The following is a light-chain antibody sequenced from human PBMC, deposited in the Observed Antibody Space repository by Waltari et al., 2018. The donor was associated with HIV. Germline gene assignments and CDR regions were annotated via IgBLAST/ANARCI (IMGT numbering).Light chain of an antibody. J-gene: IGKJ1*01. V-gene: IGKV1-39*01. CDR1: QTIENS. Sequence: DIQMTQSPSSLSASVGDRVTITCRASQTIENSLNWYLQKPGKAPKLLIYAASTLQSGVPPRFSGSVSGTDFTLTINSLEPEDFATYYCQQSYSSPRTFGQRTKVEV. CDR2: AAS. CDR3: QQSYSSPRT.